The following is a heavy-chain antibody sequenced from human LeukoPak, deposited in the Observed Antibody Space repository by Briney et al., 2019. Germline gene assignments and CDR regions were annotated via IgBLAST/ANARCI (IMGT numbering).Heavy chain of an antibody. CDR3: ARVRRRYTEYFQH. CDR1: GGSFSGYY. CDR2: INHSGST. Sequence: PSETLPLTCAVYGGSFSGYYWSWIRQPPGKGLEWIGEINHSGSTNYNPSLKSRVTISVDTSKNQFSLKLSSVTAADTAVYYCARVRRRYTEYFQHWGQGTLVTVSS. V-gene: IGHV4-34*01. D-gene: IGHD1-1*01. J-gene: IGHJ1*01.